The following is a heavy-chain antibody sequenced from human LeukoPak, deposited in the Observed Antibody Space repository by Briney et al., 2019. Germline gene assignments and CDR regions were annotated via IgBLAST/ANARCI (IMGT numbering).Heavy chain of an antibody. CDR1: GFTFTNNF. CDR3: VREGFYFFDL. J-gene: IGHJ4*01. V-gene: IGHV3-7*01. Sequence: GSLRLSCAASGFTFTNNFMSWVRQVPGKGLEWVANIKQDGSETTYADSVRGRFTIFRDNAKDSVYLQMNSLRAEDSATYYCVREGFYFFDLWGQGTLVTVSS. CDR2: IKQDGSET.